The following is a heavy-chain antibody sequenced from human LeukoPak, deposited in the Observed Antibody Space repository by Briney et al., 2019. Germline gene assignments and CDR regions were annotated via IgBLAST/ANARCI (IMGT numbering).Heavy chain of an antibody. CDR2: IYSSGST. V-gene: IGHV4-59*11. CDR3: ARDFWSGSVGFDP. CDR1: GSSIGRHY. J-gene: IGHJ5*02. D-gene: IGHD3-3*01. Sequence: SETLSLTCSVSGSSIGRHYWTWIRQPPGKGLEWIGYIYSSGSTKYNPSLKSRVTISVDASKNQFALTLRSLTAADTAVYYCARDFWSGSVGFDPWGQGTLVTVSS.